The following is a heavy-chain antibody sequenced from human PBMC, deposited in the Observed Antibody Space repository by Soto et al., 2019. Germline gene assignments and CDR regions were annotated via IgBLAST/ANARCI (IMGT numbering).Heavy chain of an antibody. V-gene: IGHV3-72*01. CDR1: GFTLSDHY. J-gene: IGHJ4*02. Sequence: EVQLVESGGGLVQPGGSLRLSCAASGFTLSDHYIDWVRQAPGKGLEWLGRTRNKANNYITEYATSVKGRFTISRDDSKTSVYLQLNSLKSEDKAVYYCGRSTSGSPDCWGQGTLVTVSS. CDR3: GRSTSGSPDC. D-gene: IGHD1-26*01. CDR2: TRNKANNYIT.